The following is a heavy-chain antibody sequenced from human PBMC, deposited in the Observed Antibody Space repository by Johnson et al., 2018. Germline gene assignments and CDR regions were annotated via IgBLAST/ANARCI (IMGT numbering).Heavy chain of an antibody. J-gene: IGHJ6*02. CDR3: ARGGMIVVVSYYYGMDV. Sequence: VQLQESGGGLVQPGGSLRLSCAASGFTFSSYWLHWVRQAPGKGLVGVSRINSDGSSTSYADSVKGRFTISRDNAKNTLYLQMNSLRAEDTAVYYCARGGMIVVVSYYYGMDVWGQGTTVTVSS. D-gene: IGHD3-22*01. V-gene: IGHV3-74*01. CDR2: INSDGSST. CDR1: GFTFSSYW.